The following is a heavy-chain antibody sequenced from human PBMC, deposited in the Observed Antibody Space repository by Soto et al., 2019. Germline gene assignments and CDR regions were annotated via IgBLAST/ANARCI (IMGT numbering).Heavy chain of an antibody. D-gene: IGHD3-3*01. Sequence: QVQLVESGGGVVQPGRSLRLSCAASGFTFSSYGMHWVRQAPGKGLEWVAVISYDGSNKYYADSVKGRFTISRDNSKNTLYLQMISLRAEDCPLPYCAKTGPGWSGHPGDWGQGTLVTVSS. CDR2: ISYDGSNK. J-gene: IGHJ4*02. V-gene: IGHV3-30*18. CDR1: GFTFSSYG. CDR3: AKTGPGWSGHPGD.